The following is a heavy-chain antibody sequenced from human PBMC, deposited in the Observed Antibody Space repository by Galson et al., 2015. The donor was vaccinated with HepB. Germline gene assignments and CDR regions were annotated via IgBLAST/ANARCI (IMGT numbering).Heavy chain of an antibody. CDR1: GYTFTSYD. D-gene: IGHD3-10*01. J-gene: IGHJ6*02. V-gene: IGHV1-8*01. Sequence: SVKVSCKASGYTFTSYDINWVRQATGQGLEWMGWMNPNSGNTGYAQKFQGRVTMTRNTSISTAYMELSSLRSEDTAVYYCARDGLLWFGEVSTYDYGMDVWGQGTTVTVSS. CDR2: MNPNSGNT. CDR3: ARDGLLWFGEVSTYDYGMDV.